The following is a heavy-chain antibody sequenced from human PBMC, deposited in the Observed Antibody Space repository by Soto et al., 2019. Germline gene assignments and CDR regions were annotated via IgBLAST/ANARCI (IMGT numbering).Heavy chain of an antibody. J-gene: IGHJ5*02. CDR3: AKDSDYSNGDNWFDP. Sequence: GGSLRLSCAASGFTFSSYAMSWVRQAPGKGLEWVSAISGSGGSTYYADSVKGRFTISRDNSKNTLYLQMNSLRAEDTALYYCAKDSDYSNGDNWFDPWGQGTLVTVSS. CDR1: GFTFSSYA. D-gene: IGHD4-4*01. V-gene: IGHV3-23*01. CDR2: ISGSGGST.